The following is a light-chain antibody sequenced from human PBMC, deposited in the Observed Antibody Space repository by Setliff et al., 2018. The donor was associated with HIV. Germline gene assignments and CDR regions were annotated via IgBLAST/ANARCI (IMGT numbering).Light chain of an antibody. CDR1: QGTSSY. V-gene: IGKV1-9*01. J-gene: IGKJ1*01. CDR2: AAS. Sequence: IQLTQSPSSLSAFVGDRVTITCRASQGTSSYLAWYQQKPGKAPKLLISAASTLQSGVPPRFSGSGSGTDFTLTINSLQPEDSATYYCQQLNTYPRTFSQGTKVDIK. CDR3: QQLNTYPRT.